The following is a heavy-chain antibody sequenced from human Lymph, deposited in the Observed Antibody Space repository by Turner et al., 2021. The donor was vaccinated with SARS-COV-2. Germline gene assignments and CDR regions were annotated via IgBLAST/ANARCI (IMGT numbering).Heavy chain of an antibody. J-gene: IGHJ6*02. Sequence: QVQPVATGLVVVPHGPYLSLSCVVYGFNFSSYGMHWVRKAPGKGLEWVADISYDESNKYYADSVKGRFTISRDNSKNTLYLQMNSLRAEDTAVYYCAKVRSIFGVVIGGMDVWGQGTPVTVSS. D-gene: IGHD3-3*01. V-gene: IGHV3-30*18. CDR1: GFNFSSYG. CDR2: ISYDESNK. CDR3: AKVRSIFGVVIGGMDV.